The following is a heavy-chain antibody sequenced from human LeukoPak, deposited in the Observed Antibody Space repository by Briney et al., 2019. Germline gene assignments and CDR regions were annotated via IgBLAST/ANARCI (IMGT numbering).Heavy chain of an antibody. CDR3: ARARQIVVVPAAIQYYYYMDV. J-gene: IGHJ6*03. V-gene: IGHV1-2*06. CDR2: INPNSGGT. CDR1: GYTFTGYY. D-gene: IGHD2-2*01. Sequence: ASVKVSCKASGYTFTGYYMHWVRQAPGQGLEWMGRINPNSGGTNYAQKFQGRVTMTRDTSISTAYMELSRLRSDDTAVYYCARARQIVVVPAAIQYYYYMDVWGKGTTVTASS.